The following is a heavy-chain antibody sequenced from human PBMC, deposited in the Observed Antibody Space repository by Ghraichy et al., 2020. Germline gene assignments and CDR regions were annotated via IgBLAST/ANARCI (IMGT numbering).Heavy chain of an antibody. D-gene: IGHD6-19*01. CDR1: GFSFRTSS. V-gene: IGHV3-30*04. Sequence: GGSLRLSCAASGFSFRTSSMHWVRQAPGKGLEWVSFISSDGSLNYYAESLKGRFTISRDNLKNTLYLDMNGLDTGDTAIYYCAKDYRWLVDYWGQGTLVPVSA. CDR3: AKDYRWLVDY. CDR2: ISSDGSLN. J-gene: IGHJ4*02.